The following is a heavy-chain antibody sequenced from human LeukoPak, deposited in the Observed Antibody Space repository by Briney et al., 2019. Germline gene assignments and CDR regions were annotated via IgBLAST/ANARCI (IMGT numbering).Heavy chain of an antibody. J-gene: IGHJ4*02. CDR3: AKEQVGYCSSTSCRPGDY. Sequence: PGGSLRLSCAASGFTFSSYGMHWVRQAPGKGLEWVAFIRYDGSKKYYADFVKGRFTITRDNSKNTLFLQMNSLRAEDTAVYYCAKEQVGYCSSTSCRPGDYWGQGTLVTVSS. D-gene: IGHD2-2*01. CDR1: GFTFSSYG. CDR2: IRYDGSKK. V-gene: IGHV3-30*02.